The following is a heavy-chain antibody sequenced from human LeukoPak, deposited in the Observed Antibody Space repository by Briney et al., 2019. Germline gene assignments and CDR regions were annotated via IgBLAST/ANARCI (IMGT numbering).Heavy chain of an antibody. J-gene: IGHJ6*03. CDR1: GYTFTGYY. CDR3: ARDVRGNYYYYYYMDV. D-gene: IGHD1-26*01. CDR2: INPNSGGT. V-gene: IGHV1-2*02. Sequence: ASVKVSCKASGYTFTGYYMHWVRQAPGQGLEWMGWINPNSGGTNYAQKFQGRVTMTRDTSISTAYMELSRLRSDDTAVYYCARDVRGNYYYYYYMDVWGKGTTVTVSS.